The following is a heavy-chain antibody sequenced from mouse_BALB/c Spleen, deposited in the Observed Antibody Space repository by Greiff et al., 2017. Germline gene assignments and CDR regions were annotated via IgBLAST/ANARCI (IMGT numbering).Heavy chain of an antibody. J-gene: IGHJ1*01. D-gene: IGHD2-10*02. Sequence: EVQRVESGGGLVQPGGSMKLSCVASGFTFSSYWMSWVRQSPEKGLEWVAEIRLKSDNYATHYAESVKGKFTISRDDSKSRLYLQMNSLRAEDTGIYYCTGYGNYGYFDVWGAGTTVTVSS. CDR3: TGYGNYGYFDV. CDR2: IRLKSDNYAT. CDR1: GFTFSSYW. V-gene: IGHV6-6*02.